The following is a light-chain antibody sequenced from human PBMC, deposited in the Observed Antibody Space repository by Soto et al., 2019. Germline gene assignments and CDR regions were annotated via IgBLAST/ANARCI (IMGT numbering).Light chain of an antibody. CDR1: SGHSSYA. CDR3: LTWGTARV. Sequence: QLVLTQSPSASAALGASVKLTCTLSSGHSSYAIAWHQQQPEKGPRYLMKVNSDGSHSKGDGIPDRFSGSSSGAERYLTISSLQSEDEGDYYCLTWGTARVFGGGTKLTVL. CDR2: VNSDGSH. J-gene: IGLJ3*02. V-gene: IGLV4-69*01.